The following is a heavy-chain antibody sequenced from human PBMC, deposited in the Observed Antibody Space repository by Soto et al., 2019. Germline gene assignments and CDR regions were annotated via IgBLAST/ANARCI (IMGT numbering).Heavy chain of an antibody. CDR2: ISYDGSNK. CDR3: LAHFDY. V-gene: IGHV3-30-3*01. J-gene: IGHJ4*02. Sequence: GSLRLSCAASGFTFSSYAMHWVRQAPGKGLEWVAVISYDGSNKYYADSVKGRFTISRDNSKNTLYLQMNSLRAEDTAVYYCLAHFDYWGQGTLVTVSS. CDR1: GFTFSSYA.